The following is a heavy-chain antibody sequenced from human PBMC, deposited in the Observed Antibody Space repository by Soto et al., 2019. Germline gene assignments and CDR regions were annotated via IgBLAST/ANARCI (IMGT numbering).Heavy chain of an antibody. Sequence: QVQLVESGGGVVQPGRSLRLSCAASGFTFSSYGMHWVRQAPGKGLEWVAVIWYDGSNKYYADSVKGRFTISRDNSKNTLYLQTNSLRAEDTAVYYCARALSSSVLYYFDYWGQGTLVTVSS. CDR3: ARALSSSVLYYFDY. V-gene: IGHV3-33*01. J-gene: IGHJ4*02. D-gene: IGHD6-6*01. CDR2: IWYDGSNK. CDR1: GFTFSSYG.